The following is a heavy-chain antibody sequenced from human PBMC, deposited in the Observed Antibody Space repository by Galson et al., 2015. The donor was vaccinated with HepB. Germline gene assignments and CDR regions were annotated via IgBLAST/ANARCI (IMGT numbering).Heavy chain of an antibody. J-gene: IGHJ4*02. V-gene: IGHV3-30-3*01. D-gene: IGHD3-10*01. Sequence: SLRLSCAASGFTFSNYAMHWVRQAPGKGLEWVAVISYDGSNKYYAESVKGRFTISRDNSKNTLYLQVNSLRTEDTAVYYCPREHTFGVTGPPRGYFDYWGQGTLVTVSS. CDR3: PREHTFGVTGPPRGYFDY. CDR2: ISYDGSNK. CDR1: GFTFSNYA.